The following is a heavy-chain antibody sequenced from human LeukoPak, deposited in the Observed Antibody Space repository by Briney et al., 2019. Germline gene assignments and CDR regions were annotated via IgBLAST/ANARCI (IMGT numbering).Heavy chain of an antibody. CDR2: ITSSSSYI. CDR3: ARDPYSGSYGPYYYYYMDV. Sequence: GGSLRLSCAASGFTLSSYSMNWVRQTPGKGPEWVSSITSSSSYIYYADSVKGRFTISRDNAKNSLYLQMDSLRVEDTAVYYCARDPYSGSYGPYYYYYMDVWGEGTTVTISS. V-gene: IGHV3-21*06. D-gene: IGHD1-26*01. J-gene: IGHJ6*03. CDR1: GFTLSSYS.